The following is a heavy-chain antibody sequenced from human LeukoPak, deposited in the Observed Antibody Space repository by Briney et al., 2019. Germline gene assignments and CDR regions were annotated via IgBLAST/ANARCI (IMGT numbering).Heavy chain of an antibody. Sequence: GASVKVSCKASGGTVSSYAISWVRQAPGQGLEWMGGIIPIFGTANYAQKFQGRVTITADESTSTAYMELSSLRSEDTAVYYCALEVRYSSGWYDIRFDPWGQGTLVTVSS. D-gene: IGHD6-19*01. CDR3: ALEVRYSSGWYDIRFDP. V-gene: IGHV1-69*13. J-gene: IGHJ5*02. CDR2: IIPIFGTA. CDR1: GGTVSSYA.